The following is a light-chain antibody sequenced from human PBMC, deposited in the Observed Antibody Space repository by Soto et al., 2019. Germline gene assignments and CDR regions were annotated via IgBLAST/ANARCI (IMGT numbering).Light chain of an antibody. CDR2: DVH. V-gene: IGLV2-11*01. Sequence: QSVLTQPRSVSGSPGQSVTMSCTGTSSDVGTYNSVSWYQQYPGRAPKVILYDVHRRPSGVPDRFSGSKSGNTASLTISGVQAEDEGDYYCCSYAGNSYVFGTGTKVTVL. J-gene: IGLJ1*01. CDR3: CSYAGNSYV. CDR1: SSDVGTYNS.